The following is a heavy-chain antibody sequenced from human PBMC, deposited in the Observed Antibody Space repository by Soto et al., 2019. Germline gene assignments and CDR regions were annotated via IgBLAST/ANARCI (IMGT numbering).Heavy chain of an antibody. CDR3: ARERIGGGGYYQCGMEG. CDR1: GYPITNYA. Sequence: ASVKVSCKAPGYPITNYALHWVRQVPGHRLEWTGWINVDNGNTKESQRFQGRVTCTRDTSSSTAYRELSSRRAEDTAVYYGARERIGGGGYYQCGMEGWGRGTTIIVSS. D-gene: IGHD1-26*01. J-gene: IGHJ6*01. V-gene: IGHV1-3*01. CDR2: INVDNGNT.